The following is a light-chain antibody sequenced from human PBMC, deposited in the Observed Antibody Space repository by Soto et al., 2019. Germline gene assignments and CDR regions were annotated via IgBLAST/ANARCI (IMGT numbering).Light chain of an antibody. J-gene: IGKJ2*01. CDR2: GAS. Sequence: EILMTQSPATLSVSPGERATLSCRASQSVSSNLAWYQQKPGQAPRLRIYGASTRATGIPARFSGSGSGPEFTLTISSLQSEDVAVYYCQQYNNWPYTFGQGTQLEIK. V-gene: IGKV3-15*01. CDR3: QQYNNWPYT. CDR1: QSVSSN.